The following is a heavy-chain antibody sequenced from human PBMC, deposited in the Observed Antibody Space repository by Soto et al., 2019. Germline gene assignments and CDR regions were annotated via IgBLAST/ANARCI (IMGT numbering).Heavy chain of an antibody. D-gene: IGHD5-12*01. Sequence: VASVKVSCKASGGTFSSYAISWVRQAPGQGLEWMGGIIPIFGTANYAQKFQGRVTITADESTSTAYMELSSLRSEDTAVYYCARGNVYSGYYYYGMDVWGQGTTVTVSS. CDR2: IIPIFGTA. J-gene: IGHJ6*02. V-gene: IGHV1-69*13. CDR1: GGTFSSYA. CDR3: ARGNVYSGYYYYGMDV.